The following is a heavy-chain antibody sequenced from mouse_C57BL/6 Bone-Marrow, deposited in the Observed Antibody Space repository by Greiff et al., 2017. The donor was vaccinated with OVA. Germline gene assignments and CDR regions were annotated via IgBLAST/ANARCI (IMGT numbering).Heavy chain of an antibody. CDR3: ARPYGLLYAMDY. CDR1: GFTFSDYG. D-gene: IGHD1-1*01. Sequence: EVQLVESGGGLVKPGASLKLSCAASGFTFSDYGMHWVRQAPEQGLEWVAYISRGSSTIYYAETVKGRFTISRDNAKNTPFLQMTSLRSEDTAMYYCARPYGLLYAMDYWGQGTSVTVSS. V-gene: IGHV5-17*01. CDR2: ISRGSSTI. J-gene: IGHJ4*01.